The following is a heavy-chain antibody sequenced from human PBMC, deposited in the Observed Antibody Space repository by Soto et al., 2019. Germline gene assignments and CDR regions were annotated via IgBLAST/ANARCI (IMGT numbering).Heavy chain of an antibody. Sequence: QVQLLQSGAEVKKPGASVKVSCKASGYTFSNHGITWVRQDPGQGLEWMGWIGAYNGNTHYTQSLQGRVTMTTDTSTSTAYIELSGIRSDDTALYYCARGRQLVGYFYYYMDVGGKGTTVTSSS. CDR2: IGAYNGNT. D-gene: IGHD6-6*01. J-gene: IGHJ6*03. V-gene: IGHV1-18*01. CDR3: ARGRQLVGYFYYYMDV. CDR1: GYTFSNHG.